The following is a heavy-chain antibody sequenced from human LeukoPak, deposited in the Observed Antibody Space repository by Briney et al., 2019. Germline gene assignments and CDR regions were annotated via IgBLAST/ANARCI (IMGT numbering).Heavy chain of an antibody. CDR2: IYYSGST. J-gene: IGHJ4*02. D-gene: IGHD3-22*01. V-gene: IGHV4-59*01. Sequence: SETLSLTCTVSGGSFSSYYWSWIRQPPGKGLEWIGYIYYSGSTNYNPSLKSRVSISVDTSKNQFSLKLSSVTAADTAVYYCARILSTSGGYKFDSWGQGTLVTVSS. CDR1: GGSFSSYY. CDR3: ARILSTSGGYKFDS.